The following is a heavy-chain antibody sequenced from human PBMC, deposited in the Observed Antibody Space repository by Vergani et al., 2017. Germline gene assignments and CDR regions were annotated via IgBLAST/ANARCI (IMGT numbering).Heavy chain of an antibody. Sequence: QLQLQESGPGLVKPSETLSLTCTVSGGSISSSSYYWGWIRPPPGKGLEWIGSIYYSGSTYYNPSLKSRITISVDTSKNQFSLKLSSVTAADTAVYYCADGNLYYYYGMDVWGQGTTVTVSS. V-gene: IGHV4-39*01. D-gene: IGHD4-23*01. CDR1: GGSISSSSYY. CDR2: IYYSGST. J-gene: IGHJ6*02. CDR3: ADGNLYYYYGMDV.